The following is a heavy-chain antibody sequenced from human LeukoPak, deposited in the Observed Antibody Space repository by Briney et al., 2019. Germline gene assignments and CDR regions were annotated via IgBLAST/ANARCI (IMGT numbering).Heavy chain of an antibody. CDR2: ISSSSSYI. D-gene: IGHD6-13*01. CDR1: GFTFSSYS. J-gene: IGHJ4*02. Sequence: GGSLRLSCAASGFTFSSYSMNWVRQAPGKGLEWVSSISSSSSYIYYADSVKGRFTISRDNSKNTLYLQMNSLRAEDTAVYYCAKEQRLIAAAGTVDYWGQGTLVTVSS. CDR3: AKEQRLIAAAGTVDY. V-gene: IGHV3-21*04.